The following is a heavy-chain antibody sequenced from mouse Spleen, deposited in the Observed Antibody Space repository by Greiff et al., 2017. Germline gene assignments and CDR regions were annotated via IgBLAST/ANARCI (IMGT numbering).Heavy chain of an antibody. J-gene: IGHJ4*01. CDR3: ARAYGDYGVFYAMDY. V-gene: IGHV3-6*01. Sequence: VQLKESGPGLVKPSQSLSLTCSVTGYSITSGYYWNWIRQFPGNKLEWMGYISYDGSNNYNPSLKNRISITRDTSKNQFFLKLNSVTTEDTATYYCARAYGDYGVFYAMDYWGQGTSVTVSS. CDR2: ISYDGSN. D-gene: IGHD2-13*01. CDR1: GYSITSGYY.